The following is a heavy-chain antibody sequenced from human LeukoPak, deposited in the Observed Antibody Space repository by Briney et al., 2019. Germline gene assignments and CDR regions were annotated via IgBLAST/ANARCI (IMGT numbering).Heavy chain of an antibody. CDR2: ISSSGSTI. CDR3: ARDLTEYYYDSSGYSY. V-gene: IGHV3-48*03. Sequence: GGSLRLSCAASGFTSSSYEMNWVRQAHGTGLGWVSYISSSGSTIYYADSVKGRFTISRDKAKNSLYLQMNSLRAEDTAVYYCARDLTEYYYDSSGYSYWGQGTLVTVSS. J-gene: IGHJ4*02. CDR1: GFTSSSYE. D-gene: IGHD3-22*01.